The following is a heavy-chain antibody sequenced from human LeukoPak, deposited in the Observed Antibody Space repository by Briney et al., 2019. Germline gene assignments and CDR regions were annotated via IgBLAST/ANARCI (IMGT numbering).Heavy chain of an antibody. CDR1: GGTFSSYA. Sequence: ASVKVSFKASGGTFSSYAISWVRQAPGQGLEWMGGIIPIFGTANYAQKFQGRVTITADESTSTAYMELSSLRSEDTAVYYCARRPESYDSISDWFDPWGQGTLVTVSS. CDR3: ARRPESYDSISDWFDP. CDR2: IIPIFGTA. D-gene: IGHD3-22*01. J-gene: IGHJ5*02. V-gene: IGHV1-69*13.